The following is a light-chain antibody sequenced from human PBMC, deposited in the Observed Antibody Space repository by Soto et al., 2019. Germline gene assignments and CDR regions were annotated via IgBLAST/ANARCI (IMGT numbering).Light chain of an antibody. CDR3: AAWDDSLSGPV. CDR2: RNN. CDR1: SSNIGSNY. J-gene: IGLJ2*01. V-gene: IGLV1-47*01. Sequence: QSVLTQPPSASGTPGQRVTISCSGSSSNIGSNYVYWYQQLPGTAPKLLIYRNNQRPSGVPDRFSGSKSGTSASLAISGLRYEAAADYYCAAWDDSLSGPVFGGGTQLTVL.